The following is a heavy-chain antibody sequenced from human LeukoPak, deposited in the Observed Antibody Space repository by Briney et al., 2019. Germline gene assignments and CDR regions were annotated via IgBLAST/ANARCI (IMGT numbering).Heavy chain of an antibody. Sequence: GGSLRLSCAASGFTFGSYWMSWVRQAPGKGLEWVANIKQDGSEKYYVDSVKGRFTISRDNAENSLSLQMNSLRAEDTGVYYCASAGGDSRSPLPFYYWGQGTLVTVSS. D-gene: IGHD6-6*01. CDR3: ASAGGDSRSPLPFYY. CDR2: IKQDGSEK. CDR1: GFTFGSYW. V-gene: IGHV3-7*03. J-gene: IGHJ4*02.